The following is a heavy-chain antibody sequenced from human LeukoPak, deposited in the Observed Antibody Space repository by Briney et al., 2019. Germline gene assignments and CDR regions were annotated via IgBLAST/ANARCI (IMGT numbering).Heavy chain of an antibody. J-gene: IGHJ2*01. D-gene: IGHD5-12*01. V-gene: IGHV3-23*01. Sequence: GGSLTLSCVSCGFTFSCYAMNWLRPAPGKGLAWVSAISGSGCRTYYADSVRGRSIISRHNSNNTLYLHMNSQTAEDTHVYYCPKGSGYKSGCIDLWGGGTLVTVSS. CDR1: GFTFSCYA. CDR3: PKGSGYKSGCIDL. CDR2: ISGSGCRT.